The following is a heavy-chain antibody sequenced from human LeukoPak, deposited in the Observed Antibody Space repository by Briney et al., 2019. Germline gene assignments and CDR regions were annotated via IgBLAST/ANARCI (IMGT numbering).Heavy chain of an antibody. J-gene: IGHJ4*02. CDR3: ARSAVDTAMDFDY. CDR1: GYTFTSYD. D-gene: IGHD5-18*01. V-gene: IGHV1-8*01. CDR2: MNPNSGNT. Sequence: EASVKVSCKASGYTFTSYDINWVRQATGQGLEWMGWMNPNSGNTGYAQKFQGRVTMTRNTSISTAYMELSSLRSEDTAVYYRARSAVDTAMDFDYWGQGTLVTVSS.